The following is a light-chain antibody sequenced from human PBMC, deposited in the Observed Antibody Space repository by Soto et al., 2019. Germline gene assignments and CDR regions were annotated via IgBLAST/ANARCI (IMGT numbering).Light chain of an antibody. Sequence: IVLTQSPATLSLSPWERATLSCRASQSVSSYLAWYQQKPGQAPRLLIYDPSSMATGIPARFSGGGSGTDSPLTISSLEHEDFPVYYCQQRSNWPTFGQGTKVDIK. CDR1: QSVSSY. V-gene: IGKV3-11*01. CDR3: QQRSNWPT. CDR2: DPS. J-gene: IGKJ1*01.